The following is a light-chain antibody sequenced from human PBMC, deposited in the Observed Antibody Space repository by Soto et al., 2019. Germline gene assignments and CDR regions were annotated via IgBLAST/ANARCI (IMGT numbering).Light chain of an antibody. CDR1: SSDVGSYNL. J-gene: IGLJ2*01. V-gene: IGLV2-23*01. Sequence: QSALTQPASVSGSPGQSITISCTGTSSDVGSYNLVSWYQHHPGKAPKFIIYEDNKRPSGVSNRFSGSKSGNTASLPISGLQAEDEADYYCCAFVRSNALLFGGGTKLTVL. CDR2: EDN. CDR3: CAFVRSNALL.